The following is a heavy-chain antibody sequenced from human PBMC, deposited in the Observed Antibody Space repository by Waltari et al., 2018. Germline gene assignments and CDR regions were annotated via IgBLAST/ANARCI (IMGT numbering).Heavy chain of an antibody. CDR3: VRASEGDFYYYMDV. D-gene: IGHD3-3*01. CDR1: EYTFTMYY. V-gene: IGHV1-46*01. Sequence: QVQLVQSGAEVKKPGASVKVSCKASEYTFTMYYIHWVLQAPGQGLEWMGVINPSGGSTSYAQKFQGRVTMTRDTSTSTFYMELSSLRSEDTAVFYCVRASEGDFYYYMDVWGKGTTVTVSS. CDR2: INPSGGST. J-gene: IGHJ6*03.